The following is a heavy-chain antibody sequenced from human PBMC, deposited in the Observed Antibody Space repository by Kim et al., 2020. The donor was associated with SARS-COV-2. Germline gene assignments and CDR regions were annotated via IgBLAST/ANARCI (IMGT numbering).Heavy chain of an antibody. CDR2: IGGSGGRT. J-gene: IGHJ4*02. D-gene: IGHD4-4*01. Sequence: GGSLRLSCAASGFTFSSHAMSWVRQAPGKGLEWVSTIGGSGGRTYYADSVRGRFSISRDNDNNKLYLEMNSLRAEDSAVYYCAKLHSPPLLSDFHYWGPGTVVTVSS. CDR1: GFTFSSHA. V-gene: IGHV3-23*01. CDR3: AKLHSPPLLSDFHY.